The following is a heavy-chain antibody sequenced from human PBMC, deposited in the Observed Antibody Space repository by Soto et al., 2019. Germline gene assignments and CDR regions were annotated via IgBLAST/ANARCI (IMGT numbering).Heavy chain of an antibody. V-gene: IGHV4-39*02. D-gene: IGHD6-19*01. CDR2: IYDSGKV. CDR1: GGSISGSPYH. J-gene: IGHJ1*01. Sequence: PSETLSLTCTVSGGSISGSPYHWGWIRQPPGKGLEWIGSIYDSGKVYYHPSLTGRAILLVDTSKNRFSLHLNSVTAADTAVYYCAIPPPIEVAGPDYWDQGTLVTVSS. CDR3: AIPPPIEVAGPDY.